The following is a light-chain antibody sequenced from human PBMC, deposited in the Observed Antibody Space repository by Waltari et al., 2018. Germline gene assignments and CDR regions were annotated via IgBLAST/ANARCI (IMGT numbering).Light chain of an antibody. CDR3: QQYNNWPPWT. V-gene: IGKV3-15*01. Sequence: DTGMTQSPATLSASPGGRATLSCRTSQSVRNNLAWYQQKAGQAPRPLIYAASTRATGVPDRVSGSGSGTDFTLTISSLQSEDFAVYYCQQYNNWPPWTFGQGTKVEV. CDR1: QSVRNN. J-gene: IGKJ1*01. CDR2: AAS.